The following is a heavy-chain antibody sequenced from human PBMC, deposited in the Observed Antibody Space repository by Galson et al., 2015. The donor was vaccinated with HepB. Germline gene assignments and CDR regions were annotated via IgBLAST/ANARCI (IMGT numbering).Heavy chain of an antibody. D-gene: IGHD4-17*01. Sequence: ETLSLTCTVSGGSISSSSYYWGWIRQPPGKGLEWIGSIYYSGSTYYNPSLKSRVTISVDTSKNQFSLKLSSVTAADTAVYYCAGGVGGDYGDYGWGIRWFPYFDYWGQGTLVTVSS. CDR1: GGSISSSSYY. J-gene: IGHJ4*02. CDR3: AGGVGGDYGDYGWGIRWFPYFDY. V-gene: IGHV4-39*07. CDR2: IYYSGST.